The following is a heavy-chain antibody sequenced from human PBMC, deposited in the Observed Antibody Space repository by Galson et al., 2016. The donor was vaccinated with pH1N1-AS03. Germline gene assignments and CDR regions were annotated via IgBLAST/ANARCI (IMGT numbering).Heavy chain of an antibody. V-gene: IGHV1-69*13. J-gene: IGHJ5*02. D-gene: IGHD6-6*01. CDR2: IIPPSGTT. CDR3: ARYSSSSGYNWFDP. CDR1: GGTFGSYG. Sequence: SVKVSCKASGGTFGSYGISWVRQAPGQGLEWVGGIIPPSGTTDYAQRFQDRVTITADDSTNTAYMELNSLTSEDTAVYFCARYSSSSGYNWFDPWGQGILVTVSS.